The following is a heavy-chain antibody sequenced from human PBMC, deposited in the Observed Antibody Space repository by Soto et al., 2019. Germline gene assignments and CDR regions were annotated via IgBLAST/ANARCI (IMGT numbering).Heavy chain of an antibody. CDR3: ARDTVLRFLEWLFPRDYYYGMEV. D-gene: IGHD3-3*01. J-gene: IGHJ6*02. CDR1: GGTFSSYA. V-gene: IGHV1-69*13. Sequence: SVKVSCKASGGTFSSYAISWVRQAPGQGLEWMGGIIPIFGTANYAQKFQGRVTITADESTSTAYMELSSLRSEDTAVYYCARDTVLRFLEWLFPRDYYYGMEVWGQGSTVTVS. CDR2: IIPIFGTA.